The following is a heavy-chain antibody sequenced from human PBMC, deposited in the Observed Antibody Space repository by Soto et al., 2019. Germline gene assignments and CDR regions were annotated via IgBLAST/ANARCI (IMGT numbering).Heavy chain of an antibody. CDR1: GFTFSSYA. CDR2: ISYDGSNK. CDR3: ARVRVAVHFSPSYGMDV. Sequence: QVQLVESGRGVVQPGRSLRLSCAASGFTFSSYAMHWVRQAPGKGLEWVAVISYDGSNKYYADSVKGRFTISRDNSKNTLYLQMNSLRAEDTAVYYCARVRVAVHFSPSYGMDVWGQGTTVTVSS. D-gene: IGHD6-19*01. V-gene: IGHV3-30-3*01. J-gene: IGHJ6*02.